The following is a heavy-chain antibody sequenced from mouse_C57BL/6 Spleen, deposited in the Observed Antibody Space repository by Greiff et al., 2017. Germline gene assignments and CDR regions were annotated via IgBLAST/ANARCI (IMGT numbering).Heavy chain of an antibody. CDR1: GYTFTSYW. J-gene: IGHJ2*01. CDR3: ARYRGWLLRGYFDY. V-gene: IGHV1-72*01. CDR2: IDPNSGGT. Sequence: QVQLQQSGAELVKPGASVKLSCKASGYTFTSYWMHWVKQRPGRGLEWIGRIDPNSGGTKYNEKFKSKATLTVDKPSSTAYMQLSSLTSEDSAVYYGARYRGWLLRGYFDYWGQGTTLTVSS. D-gene: IGHD2-3*01.